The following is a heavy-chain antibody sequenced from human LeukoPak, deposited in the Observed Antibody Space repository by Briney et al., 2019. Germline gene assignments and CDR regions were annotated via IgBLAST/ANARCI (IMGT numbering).Heavy chain of an antibody. J-gene: IGHJ4*02. CDR1: GFTFSSYV. CDR2: ISGSGGST. D-gene: IGHD2-15*01. V-gene: IGHV3-23*01. CDR3: AKSPVLREEVDY. Sequence: GGSLRLSCAASGFTFSSYVMSWVRQAPGKGLEWVSAISGSGGSTYYADSVKGRFTISRDNSKNTLYLQMNSLRAEDTAVYYCAKSPVLREEVDYWGQGTLVTVSS.